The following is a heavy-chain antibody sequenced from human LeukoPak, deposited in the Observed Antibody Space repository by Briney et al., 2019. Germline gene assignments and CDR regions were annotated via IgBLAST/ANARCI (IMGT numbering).Heavy chain of an antibody. CDR2: ISGSDGST. CDR3: AKDRGVGTTHDFWPEY. J-gene: IGHJ4*02. CDR1: GFTFSTYA. V-gene: IGHV3-23*01. Sequence: GGSLRLSCAASGFTFSTYAMSRVRQAPGKELEWVSGISGSDGSTCYADSVKGRFTISRDNSKKTLYLQMNSLRAEDTAVYYCAKDRGVGTTHDFWPEYWGQGTLVTVSS. D-gene: IGHD3-3*01.